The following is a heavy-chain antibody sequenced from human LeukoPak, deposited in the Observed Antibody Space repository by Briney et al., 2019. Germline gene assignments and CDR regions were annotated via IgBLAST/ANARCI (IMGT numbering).Heavy chain of an antibody. J-gene: IGHJ4*02. Sequence: ALVTVSCKASGYTFTGYYIHWVRQAPGQGLEWMGRINPNSGGPNYGQKFQGTVTMTRDTSISTAYLELSNLRSDDTAAYYCVRGYSYGFYFDYWGQGSLVTVSS. CDR2: INPNSGGP. CDR3: VRGYSYGFYFDY. V-gene: IGHV1-2*06. D-gene: IGHD5-18*01. CDR1: GYTFTGYY.